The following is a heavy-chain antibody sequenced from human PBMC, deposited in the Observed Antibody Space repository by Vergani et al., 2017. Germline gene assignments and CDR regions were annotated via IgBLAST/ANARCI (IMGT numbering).Heavy chain of an antibody. D-gene: IGHD3-16*01. CDR1: GYSISRGYY. Sequence: QVQLQESGPGLVKPSETLSLTCSVPGYSISRGYYWGCIRQPPGKGLEWIATVFHSGSAYYNPSLRRRVTISVETSKNQFSLRLTTLTAAGTAVFYCARQFWVSQGVGAFETWGRGTEVSVSA. V-gene: IGHV4-38-2*02. J-gene: IGHJ3*02. CDR3: ARQFWVSQGVGAFET. CDR2: VFHSGSA.